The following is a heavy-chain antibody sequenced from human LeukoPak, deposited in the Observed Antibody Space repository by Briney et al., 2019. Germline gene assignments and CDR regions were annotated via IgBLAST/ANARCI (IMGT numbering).Heavy chain of an antibody. D-gene: IGHD3-10*01. CDR3: AREPNYGEYGFDY. CDR1: GFTFSSYA. Sequence: PGGSLRLSCAASGFTFSSYAMHWVRQAPGKGLEWVAVISYDGSNKYYADSVKGRFTISRDNSKNTLYLQMNSLRAEDTAVYYCAREPNYGEYGFDYWGQGTLVTVSS. J-gene: IGHJ4*02. V-gene: IGHV3-30-3*01. CDR2: ISYDGSNK.